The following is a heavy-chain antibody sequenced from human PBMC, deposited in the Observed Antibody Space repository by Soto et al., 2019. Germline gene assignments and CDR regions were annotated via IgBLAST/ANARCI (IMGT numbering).Heavy chain of an antibody. V-gene: IGHV4-39*01. CDR1: GGSISSSSYY. J-gene: IGHJ3*02. CDR3: ASPFSGSLNDFDI. Sequence: SETLSLTCTVSGGSISSSSYYWGWIRQPPGKGLEWIGSMYYSGSTYYNPSRKRRVTISVDTSKNQFSLKLSSVTAADPAVYYCASPFSGSLNDFDIWGQGRMVTVPS. CDR2: MYYSGST. D-gene: IGHD1-26*01.